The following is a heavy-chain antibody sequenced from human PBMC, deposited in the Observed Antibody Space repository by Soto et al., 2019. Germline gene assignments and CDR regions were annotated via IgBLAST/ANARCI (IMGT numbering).Heavy chain of an antibody. D-gene: IGHD2-15*01. CDR3: ARLYCSASSCYSVGAFDI. J-gene: IGHJ3*02. Sequence: PGGSLRLSCASSGFPFIRYGMHWFRQAAGNGVEWVALIWFDGSDKYYTESVKGRFTISRDNSKSTLYLQMNSLRAEDTAVYYCARLYCSASSCYSVGAFDIRGQGTMVTVSS. CDR2: IWFDGSDK. CDR1: GFPFIRYG. V-gene: IGHV3-33*01.